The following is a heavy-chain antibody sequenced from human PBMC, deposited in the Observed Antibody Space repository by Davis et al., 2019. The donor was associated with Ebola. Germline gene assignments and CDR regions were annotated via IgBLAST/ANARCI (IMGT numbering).Heavy chain of an antibody. J-gene: IGHJ4*02. CDR1: GFTFSSYA. D-gene: IGHD4-17*01. CDR3: TRDFDYGGGY. CDR2: IKEDGSEK. V-gene: IGHV3-7*01. Sequence: GESLKISCAASGFTFSSYAMSWVRQAPGKGLEYVASIKEDGSEKYYVESVKGRFAISRDNAKNTLYLQMNSLRAEDTAVYYCTRDFDYGGGYWGQGTLVTASS.